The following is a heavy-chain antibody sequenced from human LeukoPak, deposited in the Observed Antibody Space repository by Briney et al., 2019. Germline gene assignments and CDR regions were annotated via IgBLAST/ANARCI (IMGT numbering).Heavy chain of an antibody. D-gene: IGHD3-10*01. CDR1: GFTFSSYS. Sequence: AGGSLRLSCAASGFTFSSYSMNWVRQAPGKGLEWVSAISGSGGSTYYADSVKGRFTISRDNSKNTLYLQMNSLRAEDTAVYYCAKGDGSGPAYPFDYWGQGTLVTVSS. J-gene: IGHJ4*02. V-gene: IGHV3-23*01. CDR3: AKGDGSGPAYPFDY. CDR2: ISGSGGST.